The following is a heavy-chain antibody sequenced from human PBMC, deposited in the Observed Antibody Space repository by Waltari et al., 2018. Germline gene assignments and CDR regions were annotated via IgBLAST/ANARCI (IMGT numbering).Heavy chain of an antibody. D-gene: IGHD6-13*01. V-gene: IGHV3-7*01. J-gene: IGHJ2*01. CDR1: AFRFSSYW. Sequence: EEQLVESGGGLVQPGGSLRLSCEASAFRFSSYWMSWVRQAPGKGLKWLGNIKTEGTEKYYVDSVKGRFAISRDNANNVLYLELDSLRVEDTAIYYCARDQGWQQVPHHWYFDLWGRGTLVTVSS. CDR3: ARDQGWQQVPHHWYFDL. CDR2: IKTEGTEK.